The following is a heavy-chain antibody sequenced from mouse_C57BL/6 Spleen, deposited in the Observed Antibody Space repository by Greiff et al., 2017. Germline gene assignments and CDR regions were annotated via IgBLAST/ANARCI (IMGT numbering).Heavy chain of an antibody. V-gene: IGHV3-6*01. Sequence: EVKLVESGPGLVKPSQSLSLTCSVTGYSITSGYYWNWIRQFPGNKLEWMGYISYDGSNNYNPSLKNRISITRDTSKNQFFLKLNSVTTEDTATYYCARGANWDVGYAMDNWGQGASVTVSS. D-gene: IGHD4-1*01. J-gene: IGHJ4*01. CDR3: ARGANWDVGYAMDN. CDR1: GYSITSGYY. CDR2: ISYDGSN.